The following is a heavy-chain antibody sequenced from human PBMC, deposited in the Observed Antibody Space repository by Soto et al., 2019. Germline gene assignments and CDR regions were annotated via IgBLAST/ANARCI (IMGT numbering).Heavy chain of an antibody. V-gene: IGHV1-2*02. CDR3: ARVTLKAGNWFDP. CDR1: GYTFTYYF. CDR2: INPKSRGT. Sequence: XSVKVSCKASGYTFTYYFIHWVRQAPGQGFEWMGWINPKSRGTTYAPKFQGRVTMTRDTSNSTAYMELRGLTSDDTAIYYCARVTLKAGNWFDPSRQGTLVTVSS. J-gene: IGHJ5*02.